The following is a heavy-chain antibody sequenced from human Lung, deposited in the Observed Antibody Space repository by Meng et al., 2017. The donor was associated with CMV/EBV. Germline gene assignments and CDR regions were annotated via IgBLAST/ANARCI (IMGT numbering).Heavy chain of an antibody. J-gene: IGHJ4*02. CDR1: FTSYG. V-gene: IGHV1-18*01. CDR2: ISAYNGNT. CDR3: ARISYCSGGSCYSLDFDY. Sequence: FTSYGISGVRKAPGQGLEWMGWISAYNGNTNYAQKLQGRVTMTTDTSTSTAYMELRSLRSDDTAVYYCARISYCSGGSCYSLDFDYWGQGTLVTVSS. D-gene: IGHD2-15*01.